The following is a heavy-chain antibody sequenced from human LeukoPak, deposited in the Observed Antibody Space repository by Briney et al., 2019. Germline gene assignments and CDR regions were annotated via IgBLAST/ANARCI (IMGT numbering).Heavy chain of an antibody. V-gene: IGHV3-48*03. CDR2: ISSSGSTI. D-gene: IGHD5/OR15-5a*01. CDR1: GFTFSSYE. CDR3: ARSHLPNWFDP. Sequence: PGGSLRLSCAASGFTFSSYEMNWVRQAPGKGLEWVPYISSSGSTIYYADSVKGRFTISRDNAKNSLYLQMNSLRAEDTAVYYCARSHLPNWFDPWGQGTLVTVSS. J-gene: IGHJ5*02.